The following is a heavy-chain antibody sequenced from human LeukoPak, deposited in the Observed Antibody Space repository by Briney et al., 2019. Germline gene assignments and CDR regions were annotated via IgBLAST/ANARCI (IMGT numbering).Heavy chain of an antibody. V-gene: IGHV3-74*01. CDR3: ARVSGLGMNEYYQH. Sequence: PGGSLRLSCEASGLTFSNSWMHWVRQAPGKGLVWVSRINNDGTTISYADSVKGRFTISRNTAKNSLYLQMNSLRAEDTAVYYCARVSGLGMNEYYQHWGQGTLVTVAS. CDR1: GLTFSNSW. CDR2: INNDGTTI. J-gene: IGHJ1*01. D-gene: IGHD3-10*01.